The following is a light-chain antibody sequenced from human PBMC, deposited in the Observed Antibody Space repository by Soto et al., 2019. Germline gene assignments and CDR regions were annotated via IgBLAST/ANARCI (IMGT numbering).Light chain of an antibody. CDR2: AAS. J-gene: IGKJ1*01. CDR3: QQYSHYWT. Sequence: DIQMTQSPSSLSASVGDRVTITCRASQSITTYLHWYQKKPGKAPKLLIYAASSLQSGVPSRFSGSGSGTDFTLTISSLQPEDFATYYCQQYSHYWTFGQGTKVEIK. V-gene: IGKV1-39*01. CDR1: QSITTY.